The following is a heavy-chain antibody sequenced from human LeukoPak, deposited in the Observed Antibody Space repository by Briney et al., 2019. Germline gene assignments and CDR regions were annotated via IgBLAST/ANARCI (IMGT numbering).Heavy chain of an antibody. CDR1: GGSFSSGDYY. J-gene: IGHJ4*02. V-gene: IGHV4-30-4*01. Sequence: SETLSLTCTVSGGSFSSGDYYWSWIRQPPGKGLEWIGYIYYSGSTYYNPSLKSRVTISVDTSKNQFSLKLSSVTAADTAVYYCARDLSYVDGDHYFDYWGQGTLVTVSS. D-gene: IGHD2/OR15-2a*01. CDR2: IYYSGST. CDR3: ARDLSYVDGDHYFDY.